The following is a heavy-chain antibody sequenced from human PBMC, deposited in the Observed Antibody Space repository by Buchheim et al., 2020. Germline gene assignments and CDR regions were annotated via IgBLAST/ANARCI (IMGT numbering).Heavy chain of an antibody. Sequence: QLQLQESGPGLVKPSETLSLTCTVSGGSFSSSSYYWGWIRQPPGKGLEWIGSIYYSGSTYYNPSLKSRVTISVDTSKNQFSLKLSSVTAADTAVYYCARLLPSGWYYFDYWGQGTL. J-gene: IGHJ4*02. V-gene: IGHV4-39*01. CDR2: IYYSGST. D-gene: IGHD6-19*01. CDR1: GGSFSSSSYY. CDR3: ARLLPSGWYYFDY.